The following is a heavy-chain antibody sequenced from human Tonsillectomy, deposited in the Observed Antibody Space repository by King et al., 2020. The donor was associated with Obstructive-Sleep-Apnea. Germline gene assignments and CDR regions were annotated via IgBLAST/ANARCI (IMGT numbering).Heavy chain of an antibody. CDR2: IWYDGSNK. CDR1: GFTFSSYG. CDR3: AKALAAYSSSIDY. Sequence: QLVQSGGGVVQPGRSLRLSCAASGFTFSSYGMRWVRQAPGKGLEWVAVIWYDGSNKYYADSVKGRFTISRDNSKNTLYLQMNSLRAEDTAVYYCAKALAAYSSSIDYWGQGTLVTVSS. J-gene: IGHJ4*02. V-gene: IGHV3-33*06. D-gene: IGHD6-13*01.